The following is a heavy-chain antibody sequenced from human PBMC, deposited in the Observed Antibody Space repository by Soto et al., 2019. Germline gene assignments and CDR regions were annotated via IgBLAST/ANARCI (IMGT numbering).Heavy chain of an antibody. J-gene: IGHJ5*02. V-gene: IGHV1-24*01. Sequence: GASVKVSCKVSGYTLSEVAIHWVRQTPGEGXEWIGGFDPENDETSYAQNFQGRVTLTEDTSTDTAYLELSGLRSEGTAIYYCTIAAYCSGATCYSGYNWFHPWGQGSLVTVSS. CDR1: GYTLSEVA. CDR3: TIAAYCSGATCYSGYNWFHP. D-gene: IGHD2-2*01. CDR2: FDPENDET.